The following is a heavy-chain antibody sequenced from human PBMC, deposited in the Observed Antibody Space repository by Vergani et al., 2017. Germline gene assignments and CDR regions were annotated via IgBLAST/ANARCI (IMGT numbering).Heavy chain of an antibody. CDR2: INHSGST. CDR1: GGSFSGYY. CDR3: ARVQELYDFWSGYRVRYYYYMDV. V-gene: IGHV4-34*01. D-gene: IGHD3-3*01. J-gene: IGHJ6*03. Sequence: QVQLQQWGAGLLKPSETLSLTCAVYGGSFSGYYWSWIRQPPGKGLEGIGEINHSGSTNYNPSLKSRVTISVDTSKNQFSLKLSSVTAADTAVYYCARVQELYDFWSGYRVRYYYYMDVWGKGTTVTVSS.